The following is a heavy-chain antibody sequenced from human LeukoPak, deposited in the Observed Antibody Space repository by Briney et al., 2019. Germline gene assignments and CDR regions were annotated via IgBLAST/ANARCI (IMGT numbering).Heavy chain of an antibody. CDR3: ARYPPGYGWDY. CDR1: GFTFSSYE. V-gene: IGHV3-48*03. D-gene: IGHD5-18*01. Sequence: GGSLRLSCAASGFTFSSYEMNWVRQAPGKGLEWVSYISSSGSTIYYADSVKGRFTISRDNAKNSLYLQMNSLRAEDTAVYYCARYPPGYGWDYWGQGTLVTVSS. CDR2: ISSSGSTI. J-gene: IGHJ4*02.